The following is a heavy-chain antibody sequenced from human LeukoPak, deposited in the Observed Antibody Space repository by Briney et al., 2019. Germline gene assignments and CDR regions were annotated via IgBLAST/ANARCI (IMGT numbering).Heavy chain of an antibody. CDR3: AKALQQEELYYYYGMDV. CDR1: GFTFSSYG. V-gene: IGHV3-30*18. CDR2: ISYDGSNK. J-gene: IGHJ6*02. D-gene: IGHD4-11*01. Sequence: PGGSLRLSCAASGFTFSSYGMRWVRQAPGKGLEWVAVISYDGSNKYYADSVKGRFTISRDNSKNTLYLQMNSLSAEDTAVYYCAKALQQEELYYYYGMDVWGQGTTVTVSS.